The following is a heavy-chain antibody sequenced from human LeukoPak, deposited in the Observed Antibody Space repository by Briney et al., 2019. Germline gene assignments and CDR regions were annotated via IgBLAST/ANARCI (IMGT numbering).Heavy chain of an antibody. CDR3: ARKYDILTGYLD. CDR2: INHSGST. CDR1: GGSFSGYY. J-gene: IGHJ4*02. V-gene: IGHV4-34*01. D-gene: IGHD3-9*01. Sequence: KSSETLSLTCAVYGGSFSGYYWSWIRQPPGKGLEWIGEINHSGSTNYNPSLKSRVTISVDTSKNQFSLKLSSVTAADTAVYYCARKYDILTGYLDWGQGTLVTVSS.